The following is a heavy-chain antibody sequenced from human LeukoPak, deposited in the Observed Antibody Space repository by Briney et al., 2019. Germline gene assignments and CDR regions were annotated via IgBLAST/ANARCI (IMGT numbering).Heavy chain of an antibody. CDR2: IYAGGNT. CDR3: ARGLLGHCSSISCYPGAFDN. V-gene: IGHV3-66*02. Sequence: PGGSLRLSCAASGIAVRTNYISWVRQAPGKGLEWVSVIYAGGNTYYADSVKGRFTISRDNSKNTVYLQMNSLRSEDTAVYYCARGLLGHCSSISCYPGAFDNWGQRTMVSVS. J-gene: IGHJ3*02. D-gene: IGHD2-2*01. CDR1: GIAVRTNY.